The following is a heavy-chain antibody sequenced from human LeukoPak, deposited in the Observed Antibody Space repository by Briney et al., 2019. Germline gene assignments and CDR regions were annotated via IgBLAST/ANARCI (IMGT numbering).Heavy chain of an antibody. D-gene: IGHD3-3*01. J-gene: IGHJ6*03. CDR1: GYTFTSYD. CDR3: ARGLTGGRFLEWLVYYYYYVDV. CDR2: MNPNSGNT. V-gene: IGHV1-8*01. Sequence: ASVKVSCKASGYTFTSYDINWVRQATGQGLEWMGWMNPNSGNTGYAQKFQGRVTMTRNTSISTAYMELSSLRSEDTAVYYCARGLTGGRFLEWLVYYYYYVDVWGKGTTVTVSS.